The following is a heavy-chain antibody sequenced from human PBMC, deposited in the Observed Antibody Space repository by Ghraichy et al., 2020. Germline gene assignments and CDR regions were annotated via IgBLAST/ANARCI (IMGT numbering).Heavy chain of an antibody. D-gene: IGHD6-13*01. CDR1: GFTFTGFA. J-gene: IGHJ4*02. CDR3: AKDHVSRRIWYIPTIFDS. Sequence: GESLNISCEVSGFTFTGFALNWVRQAPGKGLEWVSAISGSGGTTYYADSVKGRFTISSDYTKNTLYLQMNRLTADDTAVYYCAKDHVSRRIWYIPTIFDSWGQGTLVTVSS. CDR2: ISGSGGTT. V-gene: IGHV3-23*01.